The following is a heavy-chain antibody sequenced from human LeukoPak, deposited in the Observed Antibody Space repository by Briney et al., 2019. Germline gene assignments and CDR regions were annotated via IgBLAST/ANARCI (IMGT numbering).Heavy chain of an antibody. Sequence: GSLRLSXAASGFTVXSNYMSWVRQAPGKGLEWVSVIYSGGSTYYADSVKGRFTISRDNSKNTLYLQMNSLRAEDTAVYYCARDRLYYDSSGYSGFDAFDIWGQGTMVTVSS. CDR2: IYSGGST. CDR1: GFTVXSNY. V-gene: IGHV3-53*01. CDR3: ARDRLYYDSSGYSGFDAFDI. J-gene: IGHJ3*02. D-gene: IGHD3-22*01.